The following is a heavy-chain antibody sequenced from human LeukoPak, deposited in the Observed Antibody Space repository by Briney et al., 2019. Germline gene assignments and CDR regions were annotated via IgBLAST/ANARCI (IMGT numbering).Heavy chain of an antibody. V-gene: IGHV3-30-3*01. CDR1: GFTFSSFA. J-gene: IGHJ4*02. D-gene: IGHD1-26*01. CDR2: ISYDGSNK. Sequence: PGRSLRLSCAASGFTFSSFAMHWVRQAPGKGLEWVAVISYDGSNKHYADSVKGRFTISRDNSKNTAYLEMDSLRAEDTAVYFCAKGGRESDYWGQGTLVTASS. CDR3: AKGGRESDY.